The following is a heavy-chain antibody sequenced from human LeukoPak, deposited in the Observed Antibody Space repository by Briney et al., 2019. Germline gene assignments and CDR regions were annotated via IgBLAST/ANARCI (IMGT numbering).Heavy chain of an antibody. CDR2: ISDIETHK. Sequence: AGGSLRLSCAASGFTFSTYGLQWVRQAPGKGLEWVALISDIETHKYYADTVKGRFTISKDNSRNTLYLQMNSLRAEDTAVYYCAKADYGDFKQNYYMDVWGKGTTVTVSS. J-gene: IGHJ6*03. CDR1: GFTFSTYG. D-gene: IGHD4-17*01. V-gene: IGHV3-30*19. CDR3: AKADYGDFKQNYYMDV.